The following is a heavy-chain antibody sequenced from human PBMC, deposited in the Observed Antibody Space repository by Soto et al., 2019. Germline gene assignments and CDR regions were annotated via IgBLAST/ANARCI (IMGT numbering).Heavy chain of an antibody. J-gene: IGHJ6*02. CDR1: GYSFTDYH. V-gene: IGHV1-2*04. CDR2: INPKSGGT. Sequence: ASVKVSCKASGYSFTDYHIHWVRQAPGQGLEWLGRINPKSGGTSTAQKFQGWVAMTTDTSISTASMELTRLTSDDTAIYYCARGDSTDCSNGVCSFFYNHDMDVWG. CDR3: ARGDSTDCSNGVCSFFYNHDMDV. D-gene: IGHD2-8*01.